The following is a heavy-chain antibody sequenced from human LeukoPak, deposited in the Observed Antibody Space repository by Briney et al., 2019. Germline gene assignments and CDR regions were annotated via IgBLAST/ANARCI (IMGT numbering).Heavy chain of an antibody. CDR2: INHSGST. CDR3: ARDRFGELSLYYYYMDV. J-gene: IGHJ6*03. Sequence: TSETLSLTCAVYGGSFSGYYWSWIRQPPGKGLEWIGEINHSGSTNYNPSLKSRVTISVDTSKNQFSLKLSSVTAADTAVYYCARDRFGELSLYYYYMDVWGKGTTVTISS. V-gene: IGHV4-34*01. D-gene: IGHD3-10*01. CDR1: GGSFSGYY.